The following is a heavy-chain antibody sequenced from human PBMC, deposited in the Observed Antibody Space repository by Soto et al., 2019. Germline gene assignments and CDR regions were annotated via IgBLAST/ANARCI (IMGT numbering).Heavy chain of an antibody. CDR2: INHSGST. J-gene: IGHJ4*02. CDR3: ARRARENYYGSGSTFDY. V-gene: IGHV4-34*01. CDR1: GGSFSGYY. D-gene: IGHD3-10*01. Sequence: PSETLSLTCAVYGGSFSGYYWSWIRQPPGKGLEWIGEINHSGSTNYNPSLKSRVTISVDTSKNQFSLKLSSVTAADTAVYYCARRARENYYGSGSTFDYWGQGTLVTSPQ.